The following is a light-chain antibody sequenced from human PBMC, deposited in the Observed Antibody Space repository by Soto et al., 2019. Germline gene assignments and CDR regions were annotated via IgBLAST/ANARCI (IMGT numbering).Light chain of an antibody. CDR2: LEGSGSY. Sequence: QLVLAQSSSASASLGSSVELTCTLSSGHSTYIIAWHQQQPGKAPRYLMNLEGSGSYNKGSGVPDRFSGSSSGADRYLTISNLQFEDEADYYCETWDTNTRVFGTGTKLTVL. CDR3: ETWDTNTRV. V-gene: IGLV4-60*02. CDR1: SGHSTYI. J-gene: IGLJ1*01.